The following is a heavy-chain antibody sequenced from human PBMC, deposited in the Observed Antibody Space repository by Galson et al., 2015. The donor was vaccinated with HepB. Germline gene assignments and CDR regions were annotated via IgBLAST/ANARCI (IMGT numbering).Heavy chain of an antibody. V-gene: IGHV3-72*01. D-gene: IGHD3-22*01. CDR2: TRNKAKSYTT. CDR3: ARVGLASVGYSLGY. CDR1: GFIFSDHY. J-gene: IGHJ4*02. Sequence: SLRLSCAAPGFIFSDHYMDWVRQAPGKGLEWVGRTRNKAKSYTTEYAASVKGRFTISRDDSKKSLYLQMNSLKTEDTAVYYCARVGLASVGYSLGYWGRGTLVTVSS.